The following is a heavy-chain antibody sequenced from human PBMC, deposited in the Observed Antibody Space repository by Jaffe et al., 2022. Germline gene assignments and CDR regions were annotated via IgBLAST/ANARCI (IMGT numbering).Heavy chain of an antibody. D-gene: IGHD3-10*01. CDR2: INHSGST. Sequence: QVQLQQWGAGLLKPSETLSLTCAVYGGSFSGYYWSWIRQPPGKGLEWIGEINHSGSTNYNPSLKSRVTISVDTSKNQFSLKLSSVTAADTAVYYCARWKGGSGTHYRDAFDIWGQGTMVTVSS. V-gene: IGHV4-34*01. CDR3: ARWKGGSGTHYRDAFDI. J-gene: IGHJ3*02. CDR1: GGSFSGYY.